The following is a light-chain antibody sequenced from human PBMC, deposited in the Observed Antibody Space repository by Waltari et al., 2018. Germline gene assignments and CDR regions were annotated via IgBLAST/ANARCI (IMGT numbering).Light chain of an antibody. CDR3: QSADSSGTWV. CDR1: ALPKQY. J-gene: IGLJ3*02. CDR2: KDN. Sequence: SYELTQPPSVSVSPGQTARITCSGDALPKQYAHWYQQKPGQATVMVIYKDNERPSGIPERFSGSSSVTTVTLTISGVQAEDEADYYCQSADSSGTWVFGGGTNLTVL. V-gene: IGLV3-25*03.